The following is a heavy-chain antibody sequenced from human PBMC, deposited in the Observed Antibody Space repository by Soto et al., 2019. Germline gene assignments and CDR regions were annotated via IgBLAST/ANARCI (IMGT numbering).Heavy chain of an antibody. J-gene: IGHJ3*02. CDR3: ARATNYYGSGSYSSGFDAFDI. Sequence: ASVKVSCKASGGTFTSYDINWVRQATGQGLEWMGWMNPNSGNTGYAQKFQGRVTMTRNTSISTAYMELSSLRSEDTAVYYCARATNYYGSGSYSSGFDAFDIWGQGTMVTVSS. D-gene: IGHD3-10*01. V-gene: IGHV1-8*01. CDR1: GGTFTSYD. CDR2: MNPNSGNT.